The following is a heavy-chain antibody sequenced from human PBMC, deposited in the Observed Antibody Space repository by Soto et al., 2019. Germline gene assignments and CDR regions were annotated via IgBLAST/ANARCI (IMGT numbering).Heavy chain of an antibody. CDR1: GYTFTSYG. J-gene: IGHJ5*02. V-gene: IGHV1-18*01. CDR3: ARVSDGSGTSISWYGR. D-gene: IGHD3-10*01. CDR2: ISAYNGNT. Sequence: ASVKVSCKASGYTFTSYGISWVRQAPGQGLEWMGWISAYNGNTNYAQKLQGRVTMTTDTSTSTAYMELRSLRSDATAVYYCARVSDGSGTSISWYGRWGQRTLVTVSS.